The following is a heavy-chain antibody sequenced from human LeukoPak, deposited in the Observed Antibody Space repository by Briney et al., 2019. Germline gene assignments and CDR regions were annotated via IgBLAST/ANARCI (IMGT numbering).Heavy chain of an antibody. Sequence: GRSLTLSCAASRFTFEGYAMHWIRQAPGKGLEWVSGISWNSANMDYADSVKGRFTISRDNAKNSLYLQMISLRAEDTALYYCAKSGTYSSSSGYIDSWGQGTLVTVSS. CDR1: RFTFEGYA. D-gene: IGHD6-6*01. CDR2: ISWNSANM. J-gene: IGHJ4*02. CDR3: AKSGTYSSSSGYIDS. V-gene: IGHV3-9*01.